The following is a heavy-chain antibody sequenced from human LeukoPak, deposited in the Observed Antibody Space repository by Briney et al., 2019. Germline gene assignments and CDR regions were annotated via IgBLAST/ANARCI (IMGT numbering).Heavy chain of an antibody. CDR2: IHYTGST. CDR3: ARHSNGYFDY. V-gene: IGHV4-39*01. J-gene: IGHJ4*02. CDR1: GDSISSSSYY. Sequence: SETLSLTCTVSGDSISSSSYYWVWLRQPPGKGLEWIATIHYTGSTYYNPSLKSRVTISVDTSKNQFALKLSSVTAADTAFYCCARHSNGYFDYWGQGTLVTVSS. D-gene: IGHD3-22*01.